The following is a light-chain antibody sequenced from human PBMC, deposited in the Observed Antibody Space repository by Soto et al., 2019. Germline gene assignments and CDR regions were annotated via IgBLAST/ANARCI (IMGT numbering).Light chain of an antibody. Sequence: RASQSVSNNYLAWYQQKPGQAPRLLIYGASNRATGIPDRFSGSGSGTDFHPTISSVHPEPSEAHYRSQNGSSRTLGQGTKVDI. CDR2: GAS. CDR1: QSVSNNY. CDR3: SQNGSSRT. V-gene: IGKV3-20*01. J-gene: IGKJ1*01.